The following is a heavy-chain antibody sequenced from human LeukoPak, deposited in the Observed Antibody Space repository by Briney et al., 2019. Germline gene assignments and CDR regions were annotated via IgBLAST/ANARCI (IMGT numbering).Heavy chain of an antibody. Sequence: PSQTLSLTCTVSGGSISSDSYPWRWIRQPAGKELEFIGRLFTSGNTNYNPSLKSRVTISLDTSKNQFSLMLRSVTAADTAVYYCAGSVVRGVIDYWGQGTLVTVSS. CDR1: GGSISSDSYP. D-gene: IGHD3-10*01. J-gene: IGHJ4*02. CDR2: LFTSGNT. CDR3: AGSVVRGVIDY. V-gene: IGHV4-61*02.